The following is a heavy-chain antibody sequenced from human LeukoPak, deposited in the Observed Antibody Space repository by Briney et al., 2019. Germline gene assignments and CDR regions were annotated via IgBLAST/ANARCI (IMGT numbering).Heavy chain of an antibody. CDR3: ARGHSMGNYYYYYGMDV. CDR2: IDPSDSYT. Sequence: AASLQISCKGAGYGFTSYWISWVRQMPGKGLEWMGRIDPSDSYTNYSPSFQGHVTISADKSISTAYLQWSSLKASDTAMYYCARGHSMGNYYYYYGMDVWGQGTTVTVSS. J-gene: IGHJ6*02. CDR1: GYGFTSYW. V-gene: IGHV5-10-1*01. D-gene: IGHD1-26*01.